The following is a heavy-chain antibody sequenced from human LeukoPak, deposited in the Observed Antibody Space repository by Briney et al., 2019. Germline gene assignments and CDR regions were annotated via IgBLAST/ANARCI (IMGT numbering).Heavy chain of an antibody. Sequence: PSQTLSLTCTVSGGSISSGGYYWSWIRQHPGKGLEWIGYIYYGGSTYYNPSLKSRVTISVDTSKNQFSLKLSSVTAADTAVYYCARVVTPNWFDPWGQGTLVTVSS. CDR1: GGSISSGGYY. D-gene: IGHD4-23*01. V-gene: IGHV4-31*03. J-gene: IGHJ5*02. CDR2: IYYGGST. CDR3: ARVVTPNWFDP.